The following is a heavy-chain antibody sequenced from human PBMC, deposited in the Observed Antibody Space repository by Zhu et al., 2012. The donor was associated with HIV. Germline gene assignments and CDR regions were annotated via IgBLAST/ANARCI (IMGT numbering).Heavy chain of an antibody. Sequence: QVQVQESGPQLVKPSETLSLTCTVSGGSMSSHYWNWVRQPPGKGLQWIGYMYSSGSTKYNFSLKSRVAISLDMSKNQFSPNLSSVTTADTAVYYCARSVKGQLVFDSWGQGALVTVSS. CDR2: MYSSGST. J-gene: IGHJ4*02. CDR3: ARSVKGQLVFDS. D-gene: IGHD1-1*01. V-gene: IGHV4-59*11. CDR1: GGSMSSHY.